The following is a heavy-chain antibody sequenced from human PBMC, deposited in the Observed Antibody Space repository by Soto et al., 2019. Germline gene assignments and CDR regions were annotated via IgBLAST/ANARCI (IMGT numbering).Heavy chain of an antibody. CDR1: GLNFDDFA. J-gene: IGHJ4*02. CDR2: ITWNSRVL. Sequence: GGSLRLSCVGTGLNFDDFAMHWVRQAPGKGLEWVSGITWNSRVLAYADSVKGRFTISRDSARNSLYLQMDSLRDEDTALYYCAKGRYDFWSPYYFDSWGQGTLVTVSS. V-gene: IGHV3-9*01. CDR3: AKGRYDFWSPYYFDS. D-gene: IGHD3-3*01.